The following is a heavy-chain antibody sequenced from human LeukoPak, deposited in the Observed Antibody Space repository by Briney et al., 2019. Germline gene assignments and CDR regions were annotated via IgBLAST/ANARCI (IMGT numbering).Heavy chain of an antibody. CDR1: GFTFSSYA. J-gene: IGHJ4*02. D-gene: IGHD2-15*01. CDR3: ARHVVAARGFDY. CDR2: IYYSGST. Sequence: GSLRLSCAASGFTFSSYAMSWVRQAPGKGLEGIGSIYYSGSTYYNPSLKSRVTISVDTSKNQFSLKLSSVTAADTAVYYCARHVVAARGFDYWGQGTLVTVSS. V-gene: IGHV4-39*01.